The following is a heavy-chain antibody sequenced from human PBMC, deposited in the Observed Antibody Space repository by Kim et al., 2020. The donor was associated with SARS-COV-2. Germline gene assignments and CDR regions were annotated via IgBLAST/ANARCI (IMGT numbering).Heavy chain of an antibody. CDR2: IGHSGRI. V-gene: IGHV4-34*01. CDR1: GGSFSGNS. Sequence: SETLSLTCAVYGGSFSGNSWSWICQRPGKGLEWIGEIGHSGRINYNPSLKSRVTISVYTSKYQHSLTLRPVTAADAAMYYCASLSTPRVTIYWG. D-gene: IGHD3-3*01. J-gene: IGHJ4*01. CDR3: ASLSTPRVTIY.